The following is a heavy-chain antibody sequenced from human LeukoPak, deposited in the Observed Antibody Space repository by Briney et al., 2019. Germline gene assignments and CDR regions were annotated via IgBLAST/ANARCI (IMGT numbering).Heavy chain of an antibody. CDR2: IYASGST. CDR3: ARMSNYYDSSGYYQSLDY. J-gene: IGHJ4*02. D-gene: IGHD3-22*01. CDR1: GGSISNYY. V-gene: IGHV4-4*07. Sequence: SETLSLTCTVSGGSISNYYWSWIRQPAGKGLEWIGRIYASGSTNYNPSLQSRVTISVDRSKNQFSPKLSSVTAADTAVYYCARMSNYYDSSGYYQSLDYWGQGTLVTVSS.